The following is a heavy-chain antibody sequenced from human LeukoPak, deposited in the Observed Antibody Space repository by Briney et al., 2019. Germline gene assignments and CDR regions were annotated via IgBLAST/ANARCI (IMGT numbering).Heavy chain of an antibody. J-gene: IGHJ4*02. CDR3: AAMSLAF. Sequence: GGSLRLSCAASGFTFNAAWVSWVRQVPGKGLQWVASISHDGSKEYYVDSVKGRFTISRDNAIDSLFLQMNSLGAEDAALYYCAAMSLAFCGQGTLVTVSS. CDR1: GFTFNAAW. D-gene: IGHD2-2*01. V-gene: IGHV3-7*01. CDR2: ISHDGSKE.